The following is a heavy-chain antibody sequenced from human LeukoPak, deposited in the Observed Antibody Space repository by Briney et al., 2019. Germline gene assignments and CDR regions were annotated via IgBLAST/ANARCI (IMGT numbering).Heavy chain of an antibody. D-gene: IGHD6-19*01. CDR2: IYYSGST. Sequence: SETLSLTCTVSGGSISSYYWSWIRQPPGKGLEWIGYIYYSGSTNYNPSLKSRVTISVDTSKNQFSLKLSSVTAADTAVYYCAREDSSGRHDAFDIWGQGTMVTVSP. CDR1: GGSISSYY. J-gene: IGHJ3*02. V-gene: IGHV4-59*01. CDR3: AREDSSGRHDAFDI.